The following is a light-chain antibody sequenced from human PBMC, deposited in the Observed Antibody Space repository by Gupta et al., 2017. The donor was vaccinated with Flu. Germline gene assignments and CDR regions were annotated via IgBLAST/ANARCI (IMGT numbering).Light chain of an antibody. CDR2: TAS. Sequence: DIQMTQSPSTLSASVGDRVTITCRASQRISSWLAWYQQKPGKAPNLLIYTASTLEIGVPSRFSGSGSGTEFTLTISSLQPDDFATYYCQQYNDYPETFGQGTKVEI. CDR3: QQYNDYPET. J-gene: IGKJ1*01. V-gene: IGKV1-5*03. CDR1: QRISSW.